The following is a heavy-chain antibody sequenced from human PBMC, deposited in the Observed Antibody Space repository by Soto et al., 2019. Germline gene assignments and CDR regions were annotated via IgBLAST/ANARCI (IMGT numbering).Heavy chain of an antibody. Sequence: QVQLQESGPGLVKPSQTLSLTCTVSGGSISSGGYYWSWVRQHRGKGLEWIGYIHYGGSTYYNPSLKCRITISVDTSKYQFSLKLSSVTAADTAVYYCADVGQQLVRIDFWGQGTLVTVSS. CDR3: ADVGQQLVRIDF. CDR2: IHYGGST. V-gene: IGHV4-31*03. D-gene: IGHD6-6*01. CDR1: GGSISSGGYY. J-gene: IGHJ4*02.